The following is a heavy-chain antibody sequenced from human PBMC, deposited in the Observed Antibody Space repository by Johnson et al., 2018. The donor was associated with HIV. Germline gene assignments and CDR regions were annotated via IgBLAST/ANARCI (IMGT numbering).Heavy chain of an antibody. CDR2: MYTGGST. CDR3: ARNEYSNYGGRDAFES. D-gene: IGHD4-11*01. Sequence: EKLVESGGGVVQPGGSLRLSCAASGFTVSSNYMSWVRQAPGKGLEWVSFMYTGGSTDYADSVKGRFIMSRDNSKNILHLQMNGLSAEETAVYYCARNEYSNYGGRDAFESWGQGTMFTVPS. CDR1: GFTVSSNY. V-gene: IGHV3-66*01. J-gene: IGHJ3*02.